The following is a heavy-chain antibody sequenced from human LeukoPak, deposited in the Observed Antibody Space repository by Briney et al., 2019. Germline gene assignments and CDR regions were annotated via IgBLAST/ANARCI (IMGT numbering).Heavy chain of an antibody. CDR1: GGSISSCGYC. V-gene: IGHV4-30-2*01. CDR2: IYHSRST. CDR3: ARFSGSSGRYYFDY. J-gene: IGHJ4*02. D-gene: IGHD6-25*01. Sequence: SETLSLTCAVSGGSISSCGYCWSWIRQPPGKGLQWIGYIYHSRSTYYNPSLKSRVTISVDRSKNQFSLKLSSVTAADTAVYYCARFSGSSGRYYFDYWGQGTLVTVSS.